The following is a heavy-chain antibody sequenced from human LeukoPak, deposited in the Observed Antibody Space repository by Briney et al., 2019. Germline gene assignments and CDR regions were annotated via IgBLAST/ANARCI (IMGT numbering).Heavy chain of an antibody. V-gene: IGHV4-59*01. CDR2: IDYSGST. J-gene: IGHJ4*02. D-gene: IGHD6-13*01. CDR1: GGSIRRFY. CDR3: ARADTSSWNFDY. Sequence: SETLSLTCSVSGGSIRRFYWSWIRQPPGKGLEWIGYIDYSGSTSYNPSLKSRVTISVDTSKNQFSLKLTSVIAADTAVYYCARADTSSWNFDYWGQGALVTVSS.